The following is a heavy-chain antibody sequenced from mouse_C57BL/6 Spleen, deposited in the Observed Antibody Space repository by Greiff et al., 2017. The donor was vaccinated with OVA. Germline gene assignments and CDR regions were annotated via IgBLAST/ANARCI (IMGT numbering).Heavy chain of an antibody. Sequence: EVQLVESGGGLVKPGGSLKLSCAASGFTFSSYTMSWVRQTPEKRLEWVATISGGGGNTYYPDSVKGRFTISRDNAKNTLYLQMSSLRSEDTALYYCARHDYDGYFDVWGTGTTVTVSS. D-gene: IGHD2-4*01. J-gene: IGHJ1*03. CDR2: ISGGGGNT. CDR1: GFTFSSYT. CDR3: ARHDYDGYFDV. V-gene: IGHV5-9*01.